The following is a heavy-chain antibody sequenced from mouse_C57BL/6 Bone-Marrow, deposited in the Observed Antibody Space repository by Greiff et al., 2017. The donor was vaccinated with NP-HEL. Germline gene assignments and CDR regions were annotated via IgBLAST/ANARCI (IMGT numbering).Heavy chain of an antibody. CDR3: ARTQLRLPRPSFAY. V-gene: IGHV1-55*01. Sequence: QVQLQQPGAELVKPGASVKMSCKASGYTFTSYWITWVKQRPGQGLEWIGDIYPGSGSTNYNEKFKSKATLTVDTSSSTAYMQLSSLTSEDSAVYYCARTQLRLPRPSFAYWGQGTRVTVSA. J-gene: IGHJ3*01. CDR2: IYPGSGST. CDR1: GYTFTSYW. D-gene: IGHD3-2*02.